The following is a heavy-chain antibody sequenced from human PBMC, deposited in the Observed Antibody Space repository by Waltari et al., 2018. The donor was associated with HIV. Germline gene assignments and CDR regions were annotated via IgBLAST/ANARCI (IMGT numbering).Heavy chain of an antibody. CDR3: ARGGYANVDF. CDR1: GFKFNDNW. CDR2: RKQDGRQK. D-gene: IGHD5-12*01. Sequence: EVQLVESGGGLVQPGRSLRVSCAASGFKFNDNWMSWVRQAPGKGLEWVDNRKQDGRQKNYLDSVKGRFTMSRDNARNSLYLQMNSLRVEDTAVYYCARGGYANVDFWGQGTLVTVSS. J-gene: IGHJ4*02. V-gene: IGHV3-7*01.